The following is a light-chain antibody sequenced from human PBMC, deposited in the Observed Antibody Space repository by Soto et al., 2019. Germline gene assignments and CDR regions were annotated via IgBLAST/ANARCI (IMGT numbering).Light chain of an antibody. Sequence: EIVVTQSPGTLSLSPGERATLSCTASQTINNYVAWYQQKPCQAPRVLIYDSSIRATGVPDRFSGSGSGTDFTLTISRLEPEDFAVYYCQQYVDSPETFGGGTKVEIK. J-gene: IGKJ4*01. CDR2: DSS. V-gene: IGKV3-20*01. CDR3: QQYVDSPET. CDR1: QTINNY.